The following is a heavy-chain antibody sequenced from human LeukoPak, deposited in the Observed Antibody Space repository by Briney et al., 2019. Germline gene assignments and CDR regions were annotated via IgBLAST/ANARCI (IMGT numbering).Heavy chain of an antibody. CDR3: ASFSGYSGYTDP. CDR2: IKQDGSEK. V-gene: IGHV3-7*03. J-gene: IGHJ5*02. CDR1: GFTFSSYW. D-gene: IGHD5-12*01. Sequence: GGSLRLSCAAYGFTFSSYWMSWVRQAPGKGLEWVANIKQDGSEKYYVDSVKGRFTISRDNAKNSLYLQMNSLRAEDTAVYYCASFSGYSGYTDPWGQGTLVTVSS.